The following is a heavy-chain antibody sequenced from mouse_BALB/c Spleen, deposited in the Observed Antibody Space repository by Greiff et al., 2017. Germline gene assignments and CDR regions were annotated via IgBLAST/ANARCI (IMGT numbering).Heavy chain of an antibody. CDR1: GFTFTDYY. CDR3: ARDGGMDY. V-gene: IGHV7-3*02. J-gene: IGHJ2*01. CDR2: IRNKANGYTT. Sequence: EVQGVESGGGLVQPGGSLRLSCATSGFTFTDYYMSWVRQPPGKALEWLGFIRNKANGYTTEYSASVKGRFTISRDNSQSILYLQMNTLRAEDSATYYCARDGGMDYWGQGTTLTVSS.